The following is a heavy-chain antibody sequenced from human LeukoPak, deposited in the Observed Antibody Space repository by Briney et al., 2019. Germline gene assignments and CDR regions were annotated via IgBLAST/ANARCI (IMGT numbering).Heavy chain of an antibody. Sequence: GGSLRLSCAASGFTFTSYEMNWVRQAPGKGLEWVSYISSSGSTIYYADSVKGRFTISRDNARNSLYLQMNSLRAEDTAVYYCTRDPANDYWGQGTLVTVSS. CDR1: GFTFTSYE. J-gene: IGHJ4*02. CDR2: ISSSGSTI. V-gene: IGHV3-48*03. CDR3: TRDPANDY.